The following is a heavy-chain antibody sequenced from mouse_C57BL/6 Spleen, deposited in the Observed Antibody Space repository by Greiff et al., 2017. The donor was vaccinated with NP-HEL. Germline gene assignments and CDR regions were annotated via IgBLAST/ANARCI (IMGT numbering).Heavy chain of an antibody. D-gene: IGHD3-3*01. CDR1: GYTFTSYW. J-gene: IGHJ3*01. V-gene: IGHV1-53*01. CDR3: AISRGVKSWFAY. CDR2: INPSNGGT. Sequence: VQLQQPGTELVKPGASVKLSCKASGYTFTSYWMHWVKQRPGQGLEWIGNINPSNGGTNYNEKFKSKATLTVDKSSSTAYMQLSSLTSEDSAVYYGAISRGVKSWFAYWGQGTLVTVSA.